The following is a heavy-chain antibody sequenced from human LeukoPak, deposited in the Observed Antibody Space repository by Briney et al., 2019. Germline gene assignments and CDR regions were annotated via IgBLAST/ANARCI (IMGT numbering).Heavy chain of an antibody. CDR2: ISYDGRDK. J-gene: IGHJ4*02. CDR1: GFTFSNAW. V-gene: IGHV3-30*03. Sequence: GGSLRLSCAASGFTFSNAWMNWVRQAPGKGLEWVAVISYDGRDKHHADSVKGRFTISRNNSKNTLYLQLDSLRTEDTAVYFCARDRVPSAADYYFDYWGQGTLVTVSS. D-gene: IGHD2-21*02. CDR3: ARDRVPSAADYYFDY.